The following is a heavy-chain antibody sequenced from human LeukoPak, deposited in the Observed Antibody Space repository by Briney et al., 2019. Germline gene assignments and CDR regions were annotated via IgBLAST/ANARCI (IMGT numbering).Heavy chain of an antibody. CDR3: ARNLGCCTSTSCYSDFDI. D-gene: IGHD2-2*01. J-gene: IGHJ4*02. Sequence: GGSLRLSCVVSGFSFSNAWMSWVRQAPGKGLEWVSFIDTSSHYIYYADSVRGRFTISRDNAKNSLFLEMSSLRAEDTAVYYCARNLGCCTSTSCYSDFDIWGQGNLVTVSP. CDR2: IDTSSHYI. CDR1: GFSFSNAW. V-gene: IGHV3-21*01.